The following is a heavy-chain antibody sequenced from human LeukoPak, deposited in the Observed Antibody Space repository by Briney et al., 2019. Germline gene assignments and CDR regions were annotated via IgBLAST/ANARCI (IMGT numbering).Heavy chain of an antibody. Sequence: ASVKVSCKASGYTFTNYYMVWVRQAPGHGLEWMGIINPSSGTTNYAQKFQGRVTMTRDMSTSTVYMELSSLRSEDTAVYYCARAYDSNAFDIWGQGTMVTVSS. CDR2: INPSSGTT. D-gene: IGHD3-22*01. V-gene: IGHV1-46*01. CDR3: ARAYDSNAFDI. J-gene: IGHJ3*02. CDR1: GYTFTNYY.